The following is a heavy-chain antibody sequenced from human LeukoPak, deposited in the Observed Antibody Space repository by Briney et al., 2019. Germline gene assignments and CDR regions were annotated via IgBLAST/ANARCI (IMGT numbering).Heavy chain of an antibody. V-gene: IGHV1-2*02. CDR2: INPNSGGT. Sequence: ASVKVSCKASGYTFTGYYMHWVGQAPGQGLEWMGWINPNSGGTNYAQKFQGRVTMTRDTSISTAYMELSRLRSDDTAVYYCARSRPERPKYYYYYMDVWGKGTTVTISS. J-gene: IGHJ6*03. D-gene: IGHD1-1*01. CDR3: ARSRPERPKYYYYYMDV. CDR1: GYTFTGYY.